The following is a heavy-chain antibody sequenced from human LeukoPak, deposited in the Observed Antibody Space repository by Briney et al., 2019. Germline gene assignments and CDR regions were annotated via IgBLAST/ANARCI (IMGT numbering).Heavy chain of an antibody. J-gene: IGHJ4*02. CDR1: GFTFSSYA. CDR3: ASGWNGDYERRSDFDY. V-gene: IGHV3-30-3*01. Sequence: GGSLRLSCAASGFTFSSYAMHWVRQAPGKGLEWVAVISYDGSNKYYADSVKGRFTISRDNSKNTLYLQMNSLRAEDTAVYYCASGWNGDYERRSDFDYWGQGTLVTVPS. CDR2: ISYDGSNK. D-gene: IGHD4-17*01.